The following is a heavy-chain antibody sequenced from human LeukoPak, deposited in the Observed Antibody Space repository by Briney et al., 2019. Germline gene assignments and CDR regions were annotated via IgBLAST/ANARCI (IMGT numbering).Heavy chain of an antibody. J-gene: IGHJ5*02. CDR1: GGSISSYY. CDR2: IYTSGST. D-gene: IGHD3-22*01. Sequence: PSETLSLTCTVSGGSISSYYWSWIRQPAGKGLEWIGRIYTSGSTNYNPSLKSRVTMSVDTSKNQFSLKLSSVTAADTAVYYCARDYYDSTARSQKYNWFDPWGQGTLVTVSS. V-gene: IGHV4-4*07. CDR3: ARDYYDSTARSQKYNWFDP.